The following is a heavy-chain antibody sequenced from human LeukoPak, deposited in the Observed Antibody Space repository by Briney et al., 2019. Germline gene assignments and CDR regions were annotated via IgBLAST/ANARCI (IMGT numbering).Heavy chain of an antibody. CDR2: IRYDGSEK. V-gene: IGHV3-30*02. D-gene: IGHD5-18*01. J-gene: IGHJ4*02. CDR1: GFTFSSYG. CDR3: AKDVDTAMVLVY. Sequence: GGSLRLSCAASGFTFSSYGMHWVRQAPGKGLEWVAVIRYDGSEKNYADSVKGRFTIPKDNSKNTLYLQLNSLRAEDTAVYYCAKDVDTAMVLVYWGQGTLVTVSS.